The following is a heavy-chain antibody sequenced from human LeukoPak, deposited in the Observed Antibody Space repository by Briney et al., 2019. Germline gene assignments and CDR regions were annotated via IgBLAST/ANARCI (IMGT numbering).Heavy chain of an antibody. CDR1: GGSISSGGYY. V-gene: IGHV4-31*03. J-gene: IGHJ4*02. CDR2: IYYSGST. CDR3: ARGPTVTTFYFDY. Sequence: SQTLSLTCTVSGGSISSGGYYWSWIRQHPGKGLEWIGYIYYSGSTYYNPSLKSRVTISVDTSKNQFSLKLSSVTAAGAAVYFCARGPTVTTFYFDYWGQGTLVTVSS. D-gene: IGHD4-17*01.